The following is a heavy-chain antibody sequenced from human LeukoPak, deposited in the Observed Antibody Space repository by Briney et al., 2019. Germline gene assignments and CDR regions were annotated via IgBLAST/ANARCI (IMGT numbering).Heavy chain of an antibody. CDR3: ARRGYYYGSGKPFDI. CDR1: GGSISSYY. Sequence: PSETLSLTCTVSGGSISSYYWSWIRQPAGKGLEWIGRIYTSGSTNYNPSLKSRVTMSVDTSKNQFSLKLSSVTAADTAVYYCARRGYYYGSGKPFDIWGQGTMVTVSS. CDR2: IYTSGST. V-gene: IGHV4-4*07. D-gene: IGHD3-10*01. J-gene: IGHJ3*02.